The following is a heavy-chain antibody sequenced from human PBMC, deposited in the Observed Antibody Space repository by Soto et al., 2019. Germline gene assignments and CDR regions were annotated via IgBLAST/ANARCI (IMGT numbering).Heavy chain of an antibody. CDR3: ARRYGGNFDY. D-gene: IGHD1-26*01. V-gene: IGHV4-59*01. CDR1: GGSISSYY. CDR2: IYYSGST. J-gene: IGHJ4*02. Sequence: QVQLQESGPGLVKPSETLSLTCTVSGGSISSYYWSWIRQPPGKGLEWIGYIYYSGSTNYNPSLKSRVTISVDRSQNQFSLKLSSVTAADTAVYYCARRYGGNFDYWGQGTLVTVSS.